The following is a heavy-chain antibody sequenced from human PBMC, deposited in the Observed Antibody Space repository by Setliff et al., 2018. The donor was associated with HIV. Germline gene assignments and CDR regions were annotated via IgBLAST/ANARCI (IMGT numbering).Heavy chain of an antibody. J-gene: IGHJ4*02. CDR2: INPNNGGT. Sequence: ASVKVSCKASGYTFTGYYIHWVRQAPGQGLEWMGWINPNNGGTNYAQKVQGRVTMTRDTSISTAYMELSRLRSDDTAVYYCARGRHAVVVTALENDYWGQGTLVTVSS. V-gene: IGHV1-2*02. CDR3: ARGRHAVVVTALENDY. D-gene: IGHD2-21*02. CDR1: GYTFTGYY.